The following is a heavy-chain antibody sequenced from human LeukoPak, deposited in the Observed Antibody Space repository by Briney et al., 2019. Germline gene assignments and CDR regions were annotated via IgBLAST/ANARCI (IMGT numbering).Heavy chain of an antibody. D-gene: IGHD6-13*01. CDR1: GYTFIGYN. Sequence: ASVMVFCKASGYTFIGYNMHWGRQAPGQGLEWMGWINPNSGGTNYAKKSQGWGTMTRYTSISTAYMELSRLRSDDTAVYYCARDQGASSWPSHYYYYGMDVWGPGTTVTVSS. CDR2: INPNSGGT. CDR3: ARDQGASSWPSHYYYYGMDV. J-gene: IGHJ6*02. V-gene: IGHV1-2*04.